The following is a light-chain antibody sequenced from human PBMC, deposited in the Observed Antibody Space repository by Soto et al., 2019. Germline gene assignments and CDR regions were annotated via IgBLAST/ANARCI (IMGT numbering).Light chain of an antibody. CDR1: SSDVGGYNY. Sequence: QSGLTQPPAASGSPGQSVTISCTGTSSDVGGYNYVSWYQQHPGKAPKLMIYDVSQRPSGVPDRFSGSKSGNTASLTVSGLQAEDEADYYCSSYAGAHIVFGTGTKVTVL. CDR2: DVS. CDR3: SSYAGAHIV. V-gene: IGLV2-8*01. J-gene: IGLJ1*01.